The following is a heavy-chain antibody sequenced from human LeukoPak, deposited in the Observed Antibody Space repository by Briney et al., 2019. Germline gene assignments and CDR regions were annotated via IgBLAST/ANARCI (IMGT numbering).Heavy chain of an antibody. Sequence: ASVKVSCKASGYTFTSYGISWVRQAPGQGLEWMGWISAYNGNTNYAQKLQGRVTMTTDTSTSTAYMELRSLRSDDTAVYYCARDGYYCSGGSCHNWFDPWGQGTLVTVSS. D-gene: IGHD2-15*01. CDR1: GYTFTSYG. V-gene: IGHV1-18*01. CDR3: ARDGYYCSGGSCHNWFDP. CDR2: ISAYNGNT. J-gene: IGHJ5*02.